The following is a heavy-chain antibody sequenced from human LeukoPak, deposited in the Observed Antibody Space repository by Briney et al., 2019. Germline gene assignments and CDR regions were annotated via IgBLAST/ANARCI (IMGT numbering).Heavy chain of an antibody. CDR3: AIPGDLGYSSSWYKD. D-gene: IGHD6-13*01. Sequence: ASVKVSCKASGYTFTSYYMDWVRQAPGQGLEWMGIINPSGGSTSYAQKFQGRVTMTRDTSTSTVYMELSSLRSEDTAVYYCAIPGDLGYSSSWYKDWGQGTLVTVSS. CDR1: GYTFTSYY. J-gene: IGHJ4*02. V-gene: IGHV1-46*01. CDR2: INPSGGST.